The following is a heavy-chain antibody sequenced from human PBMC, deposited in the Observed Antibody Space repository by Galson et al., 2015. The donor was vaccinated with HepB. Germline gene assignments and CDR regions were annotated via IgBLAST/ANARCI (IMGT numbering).Heavy chain of an antibody. Sequence: SLRLSCAASGLTFSNFAMSWVRQAPGKGLEWVSTFTGGGRGASYADSVKGRFTISKDNSRNTLYLQMNSLRAEDTAIYYCAKQSPYYFDWWGQGALVAVSS. J-gene: IGHJ4*02. CDR1: GLTFSNFA. CDR3: AKQSPYYFDW. V-gene: IGHV3-23*01. CDR2: FTGGGRGA.